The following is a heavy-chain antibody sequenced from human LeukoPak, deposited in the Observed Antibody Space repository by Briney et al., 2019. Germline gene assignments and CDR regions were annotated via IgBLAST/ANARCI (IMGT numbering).Heavy chain of an antibody. J-gene: IGHJ5*02. CDR1: GGSFSGYY. Sequence: SETLSLTCAVYGGSFSGYYWSWIRQPPGKGLEWIGEINHSGSTNYNPSLKSRVTISVDTSKNQFSLNLSSVTAADTAVYYCARHRPQLVYQSGWFDPWGQGTLVTVSS. CDR3: ARHRPQLVYQSGWFDP. CDR2: INHSGST. D-gene: IGHD6-19*01. V-gene: IGHV4-34*01.